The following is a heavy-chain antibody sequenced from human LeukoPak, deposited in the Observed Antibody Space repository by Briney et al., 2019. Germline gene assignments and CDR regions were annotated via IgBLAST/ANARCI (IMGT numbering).Heavy chain of an antibody. D-gene: IGHD4-17*01. CDR3: ASSTAYGDYGDFDY. J-gene: IGHJ4*02. CDR1: GFTFSSYW. V-gene: IGHV3-74*01. Sequence: GGSLRLSCVASGFTFSSYWMHWVRHDPRKGLVWVSRINGDGRNINYADSVRGRFTISRDNAKNSLYLQMNSLRAEDTAVYYCASSTAYGDYGDFDYWGQGTLVTVSS. CDR2: INGDGRNI.